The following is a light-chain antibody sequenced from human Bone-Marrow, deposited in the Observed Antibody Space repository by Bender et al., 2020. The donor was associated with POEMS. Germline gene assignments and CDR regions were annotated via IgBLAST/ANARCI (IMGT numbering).Light chain of an antibody. CDR1: SSDVGGYNY. J-gene: IGLJ2*01. Sequence: QSALTQPASVSGSPGQSITISCTGTSSDVGGYNYVSWYQQHPGSAPKLIISEVSKRPSGVSNRFSGSKSGNTASLTISGLQAEDEADYYCSSYTNSRTVIFGGGTKLTVL. CDR3: SSYTNSRTVI. V-gene: IGLV2-14*01. CDR2: EVS.